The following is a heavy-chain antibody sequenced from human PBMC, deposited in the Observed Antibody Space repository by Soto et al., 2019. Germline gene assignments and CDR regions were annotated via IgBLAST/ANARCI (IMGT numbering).Heavy chain of an antibody. J-gene: IGHJ6*02. Sequence: GESLKISCRGSGYRFTSHWIGWVRQMPGKGLEWMGIIYPGDSDTRYSPSFQGQVTISADKSISTAYLQWSSLKASDTAMYYCARGGGSYPLYYYYGMDVWGQGTTVTVS. CDR1: GYRFTSHW. CDR2: IYPGDSDT. V-gene: IGHV5-51*01. CDR3: ARGGGSYPLYYYYGMDV. D-gene: IGHD1-26*01.